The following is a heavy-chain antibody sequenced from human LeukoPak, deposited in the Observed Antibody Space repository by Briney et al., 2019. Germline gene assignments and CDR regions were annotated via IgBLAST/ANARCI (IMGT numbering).Heavy chain of an antibody. CDR3: ARRQRGLYYCDS. V-gene: IGHV4-59*08. D-gene: IGHD2/OR15-2a*01. CDR2: IYYTGST. CDR1: GGSISPHY. J-gene: IGHJ4*02. Sequence: PSETLSLTCTVSGGSISPHYWSWIRQPPGKGLEWIGYIYYTGSTNYIPSLKRRVTMSLDASKNEFSLRLTSVTAADTAVYYCARRQRGLYYCDSWRQGSLVTLSS.